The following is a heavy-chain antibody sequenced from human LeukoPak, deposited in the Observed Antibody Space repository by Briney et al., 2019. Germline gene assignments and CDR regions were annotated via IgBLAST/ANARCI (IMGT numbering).Heavy chain of an antibody. V-gene: IGHV3-23*01. D-gene: IGHD6-25*01. CDR2: ISGSGGST. CDR3: AERLGRRVNFDY. J-gene: IGHJ4*02. CDR1: GFTFSSYA. Sequence: GGSLRLSCAASGFTFSSYAMSWVCQAPGKGLEWVSAISGSGGSTYYADSVKGRFTISRDNSKNTLYLQMNSLRAEDTAVYYCAERLGRRVNFDYWGQGTLVTVSS.